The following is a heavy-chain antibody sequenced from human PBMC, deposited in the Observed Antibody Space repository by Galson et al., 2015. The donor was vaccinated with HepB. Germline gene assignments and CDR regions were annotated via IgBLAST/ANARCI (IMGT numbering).Heavy chain of an antibody. CDR3: ARERLPDSRGFYRSAFDI. J-gene: IGHJ3*02. D-gene: IGHD3-3*01. V-gene: IGHV3-21*01. Sequence: SLRLSCAASGFAFSTYILNWVRQAPGKGLEWVSSISSSSNYIYYADSLRGRFTISRDNAKNSLYLQMNSLRAEDTAVYSCARERLPDSRGFYRSAFDIWGQGTMVTVSS. CDR1: GFAFSTYI. CDR2: ISSSSNYI.